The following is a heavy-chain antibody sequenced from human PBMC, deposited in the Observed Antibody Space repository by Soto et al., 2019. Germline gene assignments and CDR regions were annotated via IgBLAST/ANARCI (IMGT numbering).Heavy chain of an antibody. CDR2: ISYDGSNK. J-gene: IGHJ4*02. D-gene: IGHD1-26*01. CDR1: GFTFSSYG. Sequence: PGGSLRLSCAASGFTFSSYGMHWVRQAPGKGLEWVAVISYDGSNKYYADSVKGRFTISRDNSKNTLYLQMNSLRAEDTAVYYFATCGDYSGSYYDYSGQGTLVTGSS. V-gene: IGHV3-30*03. CDR3: ATCGDYSGSYYDY.